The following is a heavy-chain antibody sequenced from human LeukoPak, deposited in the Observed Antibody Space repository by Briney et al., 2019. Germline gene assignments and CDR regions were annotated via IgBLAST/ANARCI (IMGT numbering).Heavy chain of an antibody. J-gene: IGHJ3*02. Sequence: GGSLRLSCAASGFTFSSYAMSWVRQAPGKGLEWVSAISGSGGSTYYADSVKGRFTISRDNSKNTLYLQMNSLRAEDTAVYYCAKVRGGNDYGDYWDAFDIWGQGTMVTVSS. CDR1: GFTFSSYA. V-gene: IGHV3-23*01. CDR2: ISGSGGST. D-gene: IGHD4-17*01. CDR3: AKVRGGNDYGDYWDAFDI.